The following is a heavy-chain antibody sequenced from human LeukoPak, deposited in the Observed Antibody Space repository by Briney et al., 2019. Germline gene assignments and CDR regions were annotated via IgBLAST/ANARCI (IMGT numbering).Heavy chain of an antibody. CDR3: ATRGIVGATTVPYDAFDI. CDR1: GYTFNSYG. J-gene: IGHJ3*02. V-gene: IGHV1-18*01. CDR2: ISAYNGHT. D-gene: IGHD1-26*01. Sequence: ASVKVSCKASGYTFNSYGISWVRQAPGQGLEWMGWISAYNGHTNYAQKFQGRVTMTTDTSTSTAYMELSSLRSEDTAVYYCATRGIVGATTVPYDAFDIWGQGTMVTVSS.